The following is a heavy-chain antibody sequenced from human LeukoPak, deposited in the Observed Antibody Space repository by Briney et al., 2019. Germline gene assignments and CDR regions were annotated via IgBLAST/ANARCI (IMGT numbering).Heavy chain of an antibody. V-gene: IGHV3-30*02. CDR2: IRYDGSNK. CDR1: GFTFSSYG. J-gene: IGHJ4*02. CDR3: AKGRRGYSYGGIDY. Sequence: GGSLRLSCAASGFTFSSYGMHWVRQAPGKGLEWVAFIRYDGSNKYYADSVKGRFTISRDNSKNTLYLQMNSLRAEDTAVYYCAKGRRGYSYGGIDYWGQGTLVTVSS. D-gene: IGHD5-18*01.